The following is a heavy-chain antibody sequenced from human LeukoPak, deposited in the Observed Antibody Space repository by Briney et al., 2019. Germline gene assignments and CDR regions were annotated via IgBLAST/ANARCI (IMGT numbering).Heavy chain of an antibody. V-gene: IGHV5-51*01. CDR1: GYSFTSYW. CDR2: IYPGASGT. J-gene: IGHJ5*02. CDR3: ARGVVPAADWFDP. Sequence: GESLKISCKGSGYSFTSYWIGWGRQMPGKGREGMGIIYPGASGTRYSPSFQGQVTISADKYINTAYLQWSSLKASDTAMYYCARGVVPAADWFDPWGQGTLVTVSS. D-gene: IGHD2-2*01.